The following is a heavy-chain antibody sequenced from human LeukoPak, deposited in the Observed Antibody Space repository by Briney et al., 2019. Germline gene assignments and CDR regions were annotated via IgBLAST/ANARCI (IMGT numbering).Heavy chain of an antibody. CDR1: GGSFSGYY. CDR3: ARRRLRITMIVVVIKGAFDI. J-gene: IGHJ3*02. Sequence: KPSETLSLTCAVYGGSFSGYYWSWIRQPPGKGLEWIGEINHSGSTNYNPSLKSRVTTSVDTSKNQFSLKLSSVTAADTAVYYCARRRLRITMIVVVIKGAFDIWGQGTMVTVSS. D-gene: IGHD3-22*01. V-gene: IGHV4-34*01. CDR2: INHSGST.